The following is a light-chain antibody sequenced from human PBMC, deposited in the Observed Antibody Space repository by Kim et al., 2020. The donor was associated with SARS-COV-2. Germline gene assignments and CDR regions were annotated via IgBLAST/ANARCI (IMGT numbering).Light chain of an antibody. V-gene: IGKV3-20*01. CDR1: QSVSSSY. Sequence: SPGERATLSGRASQSVSSSYLAWYQQKPGQAPRLLIYGASSRATGIQDRFSGSGSGTDFTLTISRLEPEDFAVYYCQQYGSSPDPFGQGTRLEIK. J-gene: IGKJ5*01. CDR3: QQYGSSPDP. CDR2: GAS.